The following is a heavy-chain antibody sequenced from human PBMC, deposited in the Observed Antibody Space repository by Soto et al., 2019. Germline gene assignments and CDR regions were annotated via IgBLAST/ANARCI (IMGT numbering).Heavy chain of an antibody. V-gene: IGHV4-59*02. CDR3: ARSHDILTGFSSPHFDY. J-gene: IGHJ4*02. CDR2: IYYSGST. Sequence: QVQLQESGPALVKPSETLSLTCTVSGDSVSSYYWSWIRQPPGKGLEWIGYIYYSGSTNYNPSLKSRVTISVDTSKNQFSLKLSSVTAADTAVYYCARSHDILTGFSSPHFDYWGQGTLVTVSS. CDR1: GDSVSSYY. D-gene: IGHD3-9*01.